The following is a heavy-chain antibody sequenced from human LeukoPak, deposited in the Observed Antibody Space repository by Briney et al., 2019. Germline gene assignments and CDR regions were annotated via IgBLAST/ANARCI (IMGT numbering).Heavy chain of an antibody. CDR1: GFTFSSYS. CDR2: INSDGSST. D-gene: IGHD3-9*01. J-gene: IGHJ4*02. V-gene: IGHV3-74*01. Sequence: GGSLRLSCAASGFTFSSYSMNWVRQAPGKGLVWVSRINSDGSSTSYADSVKGRFTISRDNSKNTLYLQMNSLRAEDTAVYYCAKGYNDMDYWGQGTLVTVSS. CDR3: AKGYNDMDY.